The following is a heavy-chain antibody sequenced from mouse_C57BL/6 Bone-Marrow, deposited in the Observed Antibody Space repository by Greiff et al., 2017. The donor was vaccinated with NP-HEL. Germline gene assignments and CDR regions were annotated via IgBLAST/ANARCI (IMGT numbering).Heavy chain of an antibody. D-gene: IGHD1-1*01. Sequence: VQLQQSGAELVRPGTSVKMSCKASGYTFTNYWMGWVKQRPGHGLEWIGDIYPGGGYTNYNEKFKGKATLTVDKSSSTAYMQLSSLTSEDSAFYYCARAHNSYGSSGFDYWGQGTLVTVSA. J-gene: IGHJ3*01. CDR2: IYPGGGYT. V-gene: IGHV1-63*01. CDR3: ARAHNSYGSSGFDY. CDR1: GYTFTNYW.